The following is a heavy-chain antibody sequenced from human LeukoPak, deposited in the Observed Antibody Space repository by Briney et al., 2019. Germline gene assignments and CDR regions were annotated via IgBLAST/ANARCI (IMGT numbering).Heavy chain of an antibody. V-gene: IGHV4-39*01. D-gene: IGHD2-21*01. Sequence: SETLSLTCTVSGGSISSGSNYWGWIRQPPGKGPEWIWSMYYSGNTYYNPSLKSRVTISVDTSKNQLSPKLSSVTAADTAVYYCATIAPGTHAFDIWGQGTMVSVSS. J-gene: IGHJ3*02. CDR3: ATIAPGTHAFDI. CDR2: MYYSGNT. CDR1: GGSISSGSNY.